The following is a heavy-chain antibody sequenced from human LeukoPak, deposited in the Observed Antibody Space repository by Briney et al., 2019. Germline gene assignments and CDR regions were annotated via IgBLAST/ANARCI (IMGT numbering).Heavy chain of an antibody. J-gene: IGHJ4*02. V-gene: IGHV3-7*01. Sequence: GGSLRLSCAASGFTFSNYWMSWVRQAPGKGLEWVANIKQDGSEKYYVDSVKGRFTISRDNAKNSLYLQMNSLRAADTAVYYCAREQLVCDYWGQGTLVTVSS. CDR2: IKQDGSEK. CDR3: AREQLVCDY. D-gene: IGHD6-13*01. CDR1: GFTFSNYW.